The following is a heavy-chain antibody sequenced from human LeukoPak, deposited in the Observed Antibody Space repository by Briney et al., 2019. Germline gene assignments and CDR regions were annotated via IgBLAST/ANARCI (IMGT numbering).Heavy chain of an antibody. Sequence: GRSLRVSCAASVFTFSSYGMHGVRQAPGKGLEWVAVISYEGSNKHYAHSVKGRFTISRDNSQNTLYLHINSLRAEDTALYYCAKHLWRDSLWFGEGYDFGYWGQGTLVTVSS. V-gene: IGHV3-30*18. D-gene: IGHD3-10*01. CDR1: VFTFSSYG. CDR3: AKHLWRDSLWFGEGYDFGY. CDR2: ISYEGSNK. J-gene: IGHJ4*02.